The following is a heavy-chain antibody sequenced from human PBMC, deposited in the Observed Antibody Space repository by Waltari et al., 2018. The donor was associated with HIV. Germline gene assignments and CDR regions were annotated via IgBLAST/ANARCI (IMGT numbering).Heavy chain of an antibody. D-gene: IGHD3-16*01. V-gene: IGHV3-74*01. CDR3: ASLYNYVWGSPPPFDY. CDR2: INSDGSST. CDR1: GFTFSSYW. J-gene: IGHJ4*02. Sequence: EVQLVESGGGLVQPGGSLRLSCAASGFTFSSYWLHLARQAPGKGLVWVSRINSDGSSTNYADSVKGRFTISRDNAKNTVYLQMNSLRAEDTALYYCASLYNYVWGSPPPFDYWGQGTLVTVSS.